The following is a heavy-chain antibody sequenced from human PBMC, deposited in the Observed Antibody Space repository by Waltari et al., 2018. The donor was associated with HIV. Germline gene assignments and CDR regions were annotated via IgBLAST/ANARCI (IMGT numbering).Heavy chain of an antibody. J-gene: IGHJ4*02. CDR3: ARASPEGGYLDY. CDR2: IWFDGGKK. D-gene: IGHD2-15*01. V-gene: IGHV3-33*01. CDR1: GFSFGDSG. Sequence: QVQVLESGGGVVQPGTSPRLSCVASGFSFGDSGMQWVRQAPGKGVEWVAVIWFDGGKKVVADSVKGRFTISRDNSKNTVELHMNSVTAEDTAVYYCARASPEGGYLDYWGQGTLVTVSS.